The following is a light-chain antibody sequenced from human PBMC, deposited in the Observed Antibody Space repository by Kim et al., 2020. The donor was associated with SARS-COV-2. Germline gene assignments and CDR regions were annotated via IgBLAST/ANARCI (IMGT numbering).Light chain of an antibody. CDR3: CSYAGSYTYV. CDR2: DVS. V-gene: IGLV2-11*01. J-gene: IGLJ1*01. CDR1: STDIGAYSY. Sequence: QSALTQPRSVSGSPGQSVTISCTGSSTDIGAYSYVSWYQHHPGKAPKVIIFDVSKRPSGVPDRFSGSKSDNTASLTISGLQTEDEAEYYCCSYAGSYTYVFGGGTMVTVL.